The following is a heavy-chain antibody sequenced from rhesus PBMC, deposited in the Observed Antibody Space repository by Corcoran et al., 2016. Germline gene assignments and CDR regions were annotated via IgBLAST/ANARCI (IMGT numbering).Heavy chain of an antibody. J-gene: IGHJ2*01. Sequence: QLQLQESGPGLVKPSETLSVICAVSGGSISSSYWSWIRQAPGKGLAWSGYIYGSCSSTTYHPSLKSRVTLSVDTSKTQLSLKLSSVTAADTAVYYCASGNRWYFDLWGPGTPISISS. D-gene: IGHD1-1*01. CDR1: GGSISSSY. CDR2: IYGSCSST. V-gene: IGHV4-169*02. CDR3: ASGNRWYFDL.